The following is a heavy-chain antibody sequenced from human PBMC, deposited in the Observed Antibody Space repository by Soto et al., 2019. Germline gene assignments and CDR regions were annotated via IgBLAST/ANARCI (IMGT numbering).Heavy chain of an antibody. Sequence: EVQLVESGGGLVQPGGSLRLSCAASGFTFSSYWIHWVRQAPGKGLVWVSRIGSDGSPTRYADSVKGRFTISRDNAKNTLSLQMSSLRAEDTAVYYCARGRGYGDYFYFDYWGQGTLVTVSS. J-gene: IGHJ4*02. CDR2: IGSDGSPT. V-gene: IGHV3-74*01. D-gene: IGHD4-17*01. CDR1: GFTFSSYW. CDR3: ARGRGYGDYFYFDY.